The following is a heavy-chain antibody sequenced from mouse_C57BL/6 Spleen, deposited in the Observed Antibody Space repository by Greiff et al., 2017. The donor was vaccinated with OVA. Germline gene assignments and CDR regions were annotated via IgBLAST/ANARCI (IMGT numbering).Heavy chain of an antibody. CDR2: ISDGGSYT. CDR1: GFTFSSYA. Sequence: DVHLVESGGGLVKPGGSLKLSCAASGFTFSSYAMSWVRQTPEKRLEWVATISDGGSYTYYPDNVKGRFTISRDNAKNNLYLQMSHLKSEDTAMYYCAREITTVALDYWGQGTTLTVSS. V-gene: IGHV5-4*01. D-gene: IGHD1-1*01. CDR3: AREITTVALDY. J-gene: IGHJ2*01.